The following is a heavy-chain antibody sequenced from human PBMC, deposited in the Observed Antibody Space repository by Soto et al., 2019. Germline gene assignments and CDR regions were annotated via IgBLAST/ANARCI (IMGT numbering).Heavy chain of an antibody. V-gene: IGHV3-49*03. J-gene: IGHJ4*02. CDR2: IRSKAYGGTT. Sequence: GGSLRLSCTASGFTFGDYAMSWFRQAPGKGLEWVGFIRSKAYGGTTEYAASVKGRFTISRDDSKSIAYLQMNSLKTEDTAVYYCTRASVYGEYYFDYWGQGTLVTVSS. CDR1: GFTFGDYA. CDR3: TRASVYGEYYFDY. D-gene: IGHD4-17*01.